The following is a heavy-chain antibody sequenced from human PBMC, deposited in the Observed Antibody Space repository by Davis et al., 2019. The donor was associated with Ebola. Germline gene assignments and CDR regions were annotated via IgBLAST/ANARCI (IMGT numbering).Heavy chain of an antibody. D-gene: IGHD3-16*01. CDR2: IIPIFGTA. CDR3: ARGGGTAYGMDV. CDR1: GGTFSSYA. Sequence: AASVKVSCKASGGTFSSYAISWVRQAPGQGLEWMGGIIPIFGTANYAQKFQGRVTITADESTSTAYMELSSLRSEDTAVYYCARGGGTAYGMDVWGQGTTVTVSS. V-gene: IGHV1-69*13. J-gene: IGHJ6*02.